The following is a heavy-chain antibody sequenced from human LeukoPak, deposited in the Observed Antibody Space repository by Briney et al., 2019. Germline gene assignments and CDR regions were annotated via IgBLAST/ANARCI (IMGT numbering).Heavy chain of an antibody. Sequence: SETLSLTCTVSGGSISSNIHYWAWSRQPPGRGLEWIGSIYYNGNNYYNQSLKSRVTISIDTSKNQFSLNLNSVTAADTAVYYCARFGLLRLSEINAFDFWGQGTVVTVSS. CDR2: IYYNGNN. D-gene: IGHD5-18*01. CDR1: GGSISSNIHY. CDR3: ARFGLLRLSEINAFDF. J-gene: IGHJ3*01. V-gene: IGHV4-39*07.